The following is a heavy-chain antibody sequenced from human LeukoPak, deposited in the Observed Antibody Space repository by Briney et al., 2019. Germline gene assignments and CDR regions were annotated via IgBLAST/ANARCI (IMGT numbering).Heavy chain of an antibody. Sequence: ASVKVSCKASGYTFTGYYMHWVRQAPGQGLEWMGWINPNSGGTHYAQKFQGRVTMTRDTSISTAYMELSRLRSDDTAVYYCARGVGSSYFGDYVFWYFDYWGQGTLVTVSS. V-gene: IGHV1-2*02. CDR1: GYTFTGYY. CDR3: ARGVGSSYFGDYVFWYFDY. CDR2: INPNSGGT. D-gene: IGHD4-17*01. J-gene: IGHJ4*02.